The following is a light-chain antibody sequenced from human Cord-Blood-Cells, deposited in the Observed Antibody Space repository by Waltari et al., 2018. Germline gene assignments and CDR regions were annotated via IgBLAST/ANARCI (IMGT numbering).Light chain of an antibody. CDR1: SSDVGGYNY. Sequence: QSALTQPASVSGSPGQSITISCTGTSSDVGGYNYVSWYHPHPGKAPKLRIYDVSNRPSGVSNLYSASKSGTAASLTISGLQAEDESDYYCSSYTSSSTWVFGGGNKLTFL. CDR2: DVS. V-gene: IGLV2-14*01. CDR3: SSYTSSSTWV. J-gene: IGLJ3*02.